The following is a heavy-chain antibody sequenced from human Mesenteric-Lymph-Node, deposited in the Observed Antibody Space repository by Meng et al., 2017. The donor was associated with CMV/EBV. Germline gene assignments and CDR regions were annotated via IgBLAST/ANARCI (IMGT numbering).Heavy chain of an antibody. J-gene: IGHJ4*02. CDR1: GFTFSSYG. CDR3: ARDSGTAMVAGYFDY. CDR2: IWYDGSNK. V-gene: IGHV3-33*01. D-gene: IGHD5-18*01. Sequence: CGFTFSSYGMQWVRQAPGKGLEWVAVIWYDGSNKYYADSVKGRFTISRDNSKNTLYLQMNSLRAEDTAVYYCARDSGTAMVAGYFDYWGQGTLVTVSS.